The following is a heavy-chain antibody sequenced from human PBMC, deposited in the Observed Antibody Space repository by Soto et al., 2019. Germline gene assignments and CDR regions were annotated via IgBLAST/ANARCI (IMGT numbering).Heavy chain of an antibody. CDR1: GFTFSSYG. CDR3: ATPIAEVVVITSSTDAFDI. J-gene: IGHJ3*02. Sequence: QPGGSLRLSCAASGFTFSSYGMHWVRQAPGKGLEWVAVISYDGSNKYYADSVKGRFTISRDNSKNTLYLQMNSLRAEDTAVYYCATPIAEVVVITSSTDAFDIWGQGTMVTVSS. D-gene: IGHD3-22*01. V-gene: IGHV3-30*03. CDR2: ISYDGSNK.